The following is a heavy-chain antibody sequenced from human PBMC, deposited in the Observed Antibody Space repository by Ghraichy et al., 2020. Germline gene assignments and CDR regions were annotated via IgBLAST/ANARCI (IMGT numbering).Heavy chain of an antibody. J-gene: IGHJ4*02. CDR1: GFTVSSNY. D-gene: IGHD2-2*01. CDR3: ARETHCTSTSCSYYFDY. CDR2: IYSGSST. V-gene: IGHV3-66*02. Sequence: GSLRLSCAASGFTVSSNYMSWVRQAPGKGLEWVSVIYSGSSTYYADSVKGRFTISRDTSKNTLYLQMNSLRAEDTAVYYCARETHCTSTSCSYYFDYWGQGTLVTVSS.